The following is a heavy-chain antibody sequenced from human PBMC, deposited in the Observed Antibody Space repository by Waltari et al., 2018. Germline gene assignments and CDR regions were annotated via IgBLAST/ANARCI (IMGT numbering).Heavy chain of an antibody. V-gene: IGHV4-59*08. CDR3: ARLPTKYYDSIGWGFFDQ. Sequence: HVQMQESGPGLVKPSGTLSLTCTVPGHFPSDDHWTWIRQAPGKGLEWIAYPRNTGSTKCTPSLESRVTLSTVTSKKQFSLRLTSVTAADTAIYYCARLPTKYYDSIGWGFFDQWGQGILVTVSS. CDR2: PRNTGST. D-gene: IGHD3-22*01. CDR1: GHFPSDDH. J-gene: IGHJ4*02.